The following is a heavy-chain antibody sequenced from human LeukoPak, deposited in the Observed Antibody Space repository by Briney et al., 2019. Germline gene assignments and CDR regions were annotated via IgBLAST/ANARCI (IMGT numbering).Heavy chain of an antibody. V-gene: IGHV3-43D*03. D-gene: IGHD1-26*01. CDR1: GFTFDDYA. CDR3: AKDKGGYSGSPLYYFDY. Sequence: GGSLRLSCAASGFTFDDYAMHWVRQAPGKGLEWVSLISWDGGSTYYADSVKGRFTISRDNSKNSLYLQMNSLRAEDTALYYCAKDKGGYSGSPLYYFDYWGQGTLVTVSS. J-gene: IGHJ4*02. CDR2: ISWDGGST.